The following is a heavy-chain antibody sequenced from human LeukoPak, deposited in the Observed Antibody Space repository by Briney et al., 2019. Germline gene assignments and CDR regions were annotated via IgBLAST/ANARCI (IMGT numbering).Heavy chain of an antibody. V-gene: IGHV3-23*01. D-gene: IGHD3-9*01. CDR2: ISGRDTST. J-gene: IGHJ4*02. Sequence: GGSLRLSCAASGFMFSKYGMSWVRQAPGKGLEWVSAISGRDTSTYYADAVKGRFTISRDNAKNTLYLQMNSLRAEDTAVYYCARVDYDVSTGYQNYFEFWGQGTLVTVSS. CDR1: GFMFSKYG. CDR3: ARVDYDVSTGYQNYFEF.